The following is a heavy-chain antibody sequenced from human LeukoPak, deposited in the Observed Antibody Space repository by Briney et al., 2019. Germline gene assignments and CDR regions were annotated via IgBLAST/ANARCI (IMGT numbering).Heavy chain of an antibody. CDR3: ARGLLWFGELWGRSNWFDP. J-gene: IGHJ5*02. CDR2: ISAYNGNT. Sequence: ASVKVSCKASGYTFTSYGISWVRQAPGQGLEWMGWISAYNGNTNYAQKLQGRVTMTTDTSTSTAYMELRSLRSDDTAVYYCARGLLWFGELWGRSNWFDPWGQGTLVTVSS. V-gene: IGHV1-18*01. CDR1: GYTFTSYG. D-gene: IGHD3-10*01.